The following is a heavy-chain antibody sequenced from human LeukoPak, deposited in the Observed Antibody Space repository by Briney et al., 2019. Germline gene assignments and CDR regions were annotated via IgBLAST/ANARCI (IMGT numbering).Heavy chain of an antibody. CDR1: GFSFSSYV. V-gene: IGHV3-74*01. Sequence: GGSLRLSCAASGFSFSSYVMHWVRQAPGKGLTWVSRTSHDGTDTNYADSVRGRFTISRDNARNTLYLQMNSLRDDDTAVYYCSRDVNFLFFDVWGRGTPVTVSS. CDR3: SRDVNFLFFDV. D-gene: IGHD5-24*01. CDR2: TSHDGTDT. J-gene: IGHJ2*01.